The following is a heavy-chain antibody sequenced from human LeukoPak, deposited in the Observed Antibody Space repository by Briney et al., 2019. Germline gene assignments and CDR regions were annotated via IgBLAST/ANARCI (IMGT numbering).Heavy chain of an antibody. D-gene: IGHD3-16*01. CDR2: ISSNGATT. CDR3: VKIVMAGGYFDN. J-gene: IGHJ4*02. Sequence: PGGSLRLSCSASGFTFSSYAMHWVRQAPGKGLEYVSAISSNGATTYYADSVKGRFTISRDNSKNTLYFQMSSLRPEDTAVYYCVKIVMAGGYFDNWGQGTLVTVSS. V-gene: IGHV3-64*05. CDR1: GFTFSSYA.